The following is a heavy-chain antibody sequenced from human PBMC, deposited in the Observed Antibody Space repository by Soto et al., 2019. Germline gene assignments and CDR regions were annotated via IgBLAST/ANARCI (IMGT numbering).Heavy chain of an antibody. V-gene: IGHV4-34*01. CDR1: GGSFSGYY. CDR2: INHSGST. Sequence: SETLSLTCAVYGGSFSGYYWSWIRQPPGKGLEWIGEINHSGSTNYNPSLKSRVTISVDTSKNQFSLKLSSVTAADTAVYYCARGRGEDWFTLSNMYYFDYWGQGTLVTVSS. D-gene: IGHD3-9*01. J-gene: IGHJ4*02. CDR3: ARGRGEDWFTLSNMYYFDY.